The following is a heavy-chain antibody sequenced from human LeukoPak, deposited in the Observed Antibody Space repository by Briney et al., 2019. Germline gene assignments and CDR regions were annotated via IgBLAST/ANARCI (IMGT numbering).Heavy chain of an antibody. CDR1: GFIVTSNY. Sequence: GGSLRLSCAASGFIVTSNYLAWARQAPGKGLEWVSTISNGGDTYYADSVKGRFTISRDNSKNTLYLQMNSLRAEDTAVYYCAKDFSYGSVKYWGQGTLVTVSS. CDR2: ISNGGDT. CDR3: AKDFSYGSVKY. J-gene: IGHJ4*02. D-gene: IGHD3-10*01. V-gene: IGHV3-53*01.